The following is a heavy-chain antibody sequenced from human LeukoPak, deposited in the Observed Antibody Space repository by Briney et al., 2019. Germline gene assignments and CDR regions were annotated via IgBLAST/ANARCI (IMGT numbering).Heavy chain of an antibody. J-gene: IGHJ5*02. CDR3: TRGGHTSGWYGGFDP. CDR1: GFTFSSYA. V-gene: IGHV3-23*01. Sequence: PGGSLRLSCAASGFTFSSYAMSWVRQAPGKGLEWVSAISGSGGSTYYADSVKGRFTISRDNSKNTLYLQMNSLKTEDTAVYYCTRGGHTSGWYGGFDPWGRGTLVTVSS. D-gene: IGHD6-19*01. CDR2: ISGSGGST.